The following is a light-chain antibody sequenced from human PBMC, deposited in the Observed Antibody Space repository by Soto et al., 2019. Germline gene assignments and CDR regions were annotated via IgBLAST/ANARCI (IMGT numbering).Light chain of an antibody. CDR3: SSYTSTSTYV. Sequence: QSALTQPASVSGSPGQSITISCTGTSCDVGGYNYVSWYQQYPGKAPKLMIYHVSNRPSGVSNRFSGSKSGNSASLTISGLQPEDEADYYCSSYTSTSTYVFGTGTKVTVL. V-gene: IGLV2-14*01. J-gene: IGLJ1*01. CDR2: HVS. CDR1: SCDVGGYNY.